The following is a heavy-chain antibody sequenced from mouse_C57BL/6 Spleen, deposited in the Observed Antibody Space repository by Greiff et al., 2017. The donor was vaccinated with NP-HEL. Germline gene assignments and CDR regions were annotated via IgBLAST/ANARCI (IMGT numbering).Heavy chain of an antibody. CDR3: ARGGYYGSSAYFDY. J-gene: IGHJ2*01. Sequence: VQLKQSGPELVKPGASVKISCKASGYAFSSSWMNWVKQRPGKGLEWIGRIYPGDGDTNYNGKFKGKATLTADKSSSTAYMQLSSLTSEDSAVYFCARGGYYGSSAYFDYWGQGTTLTVSS. V-gene: IGHV1-82*01. CDR2: IYPGDGDT. CDR1: GYAFSSSW. D-gene: IGHD1-1*01.